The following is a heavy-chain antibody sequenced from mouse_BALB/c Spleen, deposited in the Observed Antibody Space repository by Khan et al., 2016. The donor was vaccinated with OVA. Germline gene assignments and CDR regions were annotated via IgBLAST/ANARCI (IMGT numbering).Heavy chain of an antibody. D-gene: IGHD2-4*01. V-gene: IGHV3-2*02. J-gene: IGHJ3*01. CDR1: GYSITSEYA. CDR2: INYSGNT. CDR3: ERKDYYDYDPFPY. Sequence: EVELVESGPGLVTPSQSLSLTCTVTGYSITSEYAWNWLRQFPGNKLEWMGYINYSGNTRFNPSHTSRTSITRNTTKNQFFLQLNSVTTEDTDTYYCERKDYYDYDPFPYWGQGTLVTVSA.